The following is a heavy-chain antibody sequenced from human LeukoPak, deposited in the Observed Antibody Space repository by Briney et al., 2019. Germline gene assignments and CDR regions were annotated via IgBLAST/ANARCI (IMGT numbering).Heavy chain of an antibody. V-gene: IGHV4-34*01. J-gene: IGHJ4*02. CDR1: GGSFSGYY. D-gene: IGHD5-18*01. Sequence: SETLSLTCAVYGGSFSGYYWSWIRQPPGKGLEWIGEINHSGSTNYNPSLKSRVTISVDTSKNQFSLKLSSVTAADTAVYYCARCSAIQLWFYYWGQGTLGTVSS. CDR3: ARCSAIQLWFYY. CDR2: INHSGST.